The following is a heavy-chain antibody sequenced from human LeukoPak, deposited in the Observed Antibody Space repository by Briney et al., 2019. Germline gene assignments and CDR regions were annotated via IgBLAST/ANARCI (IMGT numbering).Heavy chain of an antibody. V-gene: IGHV3-23*01. CDR2: ISGSGGVP. D-gene: IGHD6-13*01. Sequence: SGGSLRLSCAASGFTFSSYAMTWVRQAPGRGLEWVSPISGSGGVPNHADSVKGRFTISRENSENQLYVQMNSLRAEDTAVSYWAAYISRGGFDYWGQGTLVTVSS. CDR1: GFTFSSYA. J-gene: IGHJ4*02. CDR3: AAYISRGGFDY.